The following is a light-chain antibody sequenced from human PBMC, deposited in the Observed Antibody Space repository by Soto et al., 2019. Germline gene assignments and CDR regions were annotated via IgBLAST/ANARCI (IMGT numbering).Light chain of an antibody. Sequence: QSVLTQPPSASGTPGRRLTISCSGSISNIAINSVSWYQKVPGTAPKLLIHSSQQRPSGVPDRFSGSKSGSSASLAISDLQSEDEGDYYCASWDDSLNGPVFGGGTKLTVL. CDR3: ASWDDSLNGPV. J-gene: IGLJ2*01. V-gene: IGLV1-44*01. CDR2: SSQ. CDR1: ISNIAINS.